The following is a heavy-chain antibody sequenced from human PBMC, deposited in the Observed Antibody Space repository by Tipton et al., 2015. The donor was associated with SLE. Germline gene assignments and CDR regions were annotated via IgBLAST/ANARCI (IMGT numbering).Heavy chain of an antibody. Sequence: SLRLSCAASGFTFSNSAMSWVRQAPGEGLEWVSLNCGSGGSSYYADSVKGRFTISRDNSKNTLYLQMTGLRAGDTAIYFCAKGYNYDSGGYFDYWGQGTLVTVSS. V-gene: IGHV3-23*01. J-gene: IGHJ4*02. D-gene: IGHD3-22*01. CDR1: GFTFSNSA. CDR2: NCGSGGSS. CDR3: AKGYNYDSGGYFDY.